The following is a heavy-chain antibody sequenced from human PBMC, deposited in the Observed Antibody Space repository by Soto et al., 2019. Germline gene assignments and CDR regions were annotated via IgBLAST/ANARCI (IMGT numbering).Heavy chain of an antibody. Sequence: GSLRLSCSVSGFTFSKYAMHWVRQAPGKGLEYVSGITSDGDSTWHADSVKDRFTISRDNSKNTLFLQMSSLRVEDTAIYFCVKGNQLLRYYFEFWGPGALVTVSS. D-gene: IGHD2-15*01. CDR3: VKGNQLLRYYFEF. J-gene: IGHJ4*01. CDR2: ITSDGDST. CDR1: GFTFSKYA. V-gene: IGHV3-64D*06.